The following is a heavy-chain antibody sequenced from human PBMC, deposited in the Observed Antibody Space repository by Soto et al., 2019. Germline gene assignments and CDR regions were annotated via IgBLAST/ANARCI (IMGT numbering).Heavy chain of an antibody. CDR2: IYYSGST. V-gene: IGHV4-30-4*01. Sequence: SETLSLTCTVSGGSISSGDYYWSWIRQPPGKGLEWIGYIYYSGSTYYNPSLKSRVTISVDTSKNQFSLKLSSVTAADTAVYYCARGKHSSSWYGYFDYWGQGTLVTVPS. CDR3: ARGKHSSSWYGYFDY. CDR1: GGSISSGDYY. J-gene: IGHJ4*02. D-gene: IGHD6-13*01.